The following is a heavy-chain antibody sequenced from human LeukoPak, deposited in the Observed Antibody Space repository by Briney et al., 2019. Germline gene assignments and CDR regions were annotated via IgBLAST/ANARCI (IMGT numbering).Heavy chain of an antibody. Sequence: SETLSLTCTVSGDSISNYYWSWLRQPPGKGLEWIGFMYYSGNTMYNSSLKSRVTISLNTSKNQFSLKLSSVTAADTAVYYCARLSTVTTSFDYWGQGTLVTVSS. J-gene: IGHJ4*02. V-gene: IGHV4-59*12. D-gene: IGHD4-17*01. CDR2: MYYSGNT. CDR3: ARLSTVTTSFDY. CDR1: GDSISNYY.